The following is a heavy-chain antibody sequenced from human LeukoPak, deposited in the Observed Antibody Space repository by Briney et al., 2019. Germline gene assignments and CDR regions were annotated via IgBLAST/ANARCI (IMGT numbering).Heavy chain of an antibody. CDR2: IYSGGKT. V-gene: IGHV3-66*02. CDR1: GFTVSTNY. CDR3: AKARDGYNQYYFDY. J-gene: IGHJ4*02. D-gene: IGHD5-24*01. Sequence: GGSLRLSCAASGFTVSTNYMSWVRQGPGKGLEWISIIYSGGKTYYADSVKGRFTISRDNSKNTLYLQMNSLRAEDTAVYYCAKARDGYNQYYFDYWGQGTLVTVSS.